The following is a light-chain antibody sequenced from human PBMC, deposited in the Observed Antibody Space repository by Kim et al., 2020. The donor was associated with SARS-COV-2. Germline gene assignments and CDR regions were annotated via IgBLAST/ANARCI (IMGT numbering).Light chain of an antibody. CDR2: AAS. V-gene: IGKV1-39*01. J-gene: IGKJ2*01. Sequence: SASVGDRVTITCRASQSISSYLNLYQQKPGKAPKLLIYAASSLQSGVQSRFSGSGSGTDFTLTISSLQPEDFATYYCQQGYSTPYTFGQGTKLEI. CDR1: QSISSY. CDR3: QQGYSTPYT.